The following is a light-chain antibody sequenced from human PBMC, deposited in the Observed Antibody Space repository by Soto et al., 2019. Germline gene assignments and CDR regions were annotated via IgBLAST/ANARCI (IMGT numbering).Light chain of an antibody. Sequence: QSVLTQPPSASGSPGQSVTISCTGTSSDVGLYNYVSWYQQHPGKAPKLMISEVTKRPSGVPDRFSGSKSGNTASLTVSGLQTDDEADYYCSSYAGSNIFYVFGTGTKLTVL. J-gene: IGLJ1*01. CDR1: SSDVGLYNY. CDR3: SSYAGSNIFYV. V-gene: IGLV2-8*01. CDR2: EVT.